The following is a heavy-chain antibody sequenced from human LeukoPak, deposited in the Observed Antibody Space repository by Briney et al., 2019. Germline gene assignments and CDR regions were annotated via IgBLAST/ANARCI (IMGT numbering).Heavy chain of an antibody. J-gene: IGHJ3*02. CDR3: ARHRSSPFIAVAGGDDAFDI. CDR2: ISSNGGST. Sequence: LAGGSLRLSCAASGFTFSSYAMHWVRQAPGKGLEYVSAISSNGGSTYYANSVKGRFTISRDNSKNTLYLQMGSLRAEDMAVYYCARHRSSPFIAVAGGDDAFDIWGQGAMVTVSS. D-gene: IGHD6-19*01. CDR1: GFTFSSYA. V-gene: IGHV3-64*01.